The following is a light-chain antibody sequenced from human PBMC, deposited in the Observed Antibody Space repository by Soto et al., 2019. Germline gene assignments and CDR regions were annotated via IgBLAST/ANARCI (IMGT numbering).Light chain of an antibody. CDR3: SSYTSSSTYV. J-gene: IGLJ1*01. CDR2: DVS. Sequence: QSVLTQPASVSGSPGQSITIFCTGTISDVGGYNYVSWYQQHPGKAPKLMIFDVSNRPSGVSNRFSGSKSGYTASLTISGLQAEDEADYYCSSYTSSSTYVFGTGTKLTVL. V-gene: IGLV2-14*03. CDR1: ISDVGGYNY.